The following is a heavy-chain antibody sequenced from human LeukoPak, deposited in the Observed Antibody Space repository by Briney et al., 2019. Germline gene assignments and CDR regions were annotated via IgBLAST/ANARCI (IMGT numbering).Heavy chain of an antibody. CDR1: GFTFSSYG. D-gene: IGHD3-22*01. V-gene: IGHV3-33*06. CDR3: AKVQGPYYYDSSPLDY. J-gene: IGHJ4*02. CDR2: IWYDGSNK. Sequence: GGSLRLSCAASGFTFSSYGMHWVRQAPGKGLEWVAVIWYDGSNKYYADSVKGRFTISRDNSKNTLYLQMNSLRAEDRAVYYCAKVQGPYYYDSSPLDYWGQGTLVTVSS.